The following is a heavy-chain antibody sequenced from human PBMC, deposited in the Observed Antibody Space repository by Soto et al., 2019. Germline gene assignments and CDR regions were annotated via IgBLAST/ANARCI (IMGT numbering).Heavy chain of an antibody. J-gene: IGHJ6*02. CDR2: ISYDGSNK. Sequence: GGSLRLSCAASGFTFSSYAMHWVRQAPGKGLEWVAVISYDGSNKYYADSVKDRFTISRDNSKNTLYLQMNSLRAEDTAVYYCARDPYSSSWYAGPGRHYYYYGMDVWGQGTTVTVSS. V-gene: IGHV3-30-3*01. CDR3: ARDPYSSSWYAGPGRHYYYYGMDV. CDR1: GFTFSSYA. D-gene: IGHD6-13*01.